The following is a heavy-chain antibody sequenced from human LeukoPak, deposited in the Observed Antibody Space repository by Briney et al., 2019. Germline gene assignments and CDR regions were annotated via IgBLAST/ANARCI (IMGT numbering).Heavy chain of an antibody. CDR3: ARGGGDFDWFVDY. Sequence: TLSLTCTVSGGSISSGDYYWSWIRQPPGKGLEWIGYIYYSGSTYYNPSLKSRVTISVDTSKNQFSLKLSSVTAADTAVYYCARGGGDFDWFVDYWGQGTLVTVSS. V-gene: IGHV4-30-4*08. J-gene: IGHJ4*02. CDR1: GGSISSGDYY. D-gene: IGHD3-9*01. CDR2: IYYSGST.